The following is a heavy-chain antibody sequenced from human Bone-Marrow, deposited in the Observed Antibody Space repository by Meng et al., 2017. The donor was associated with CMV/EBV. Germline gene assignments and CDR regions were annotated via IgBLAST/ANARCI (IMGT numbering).Heavy chain of an antibody. Sequence: KVSCKGSGYSFTSYWIGWVRQMPGKGLEWMGIIYPGDSDTRYSPSFQGQVTISADKSITTAYLQWSSLKASDTAMYYCARRVDTLFDYWGQGTLVTVSS. J-gene: IGHJ4*02. V-gene: IGHV5-51*01. D-gene: IGHD5-18*01. CDR3: ARRVDTLFDY. CDR2: IYPGDSDT. CDR1: GYSFTSYW.